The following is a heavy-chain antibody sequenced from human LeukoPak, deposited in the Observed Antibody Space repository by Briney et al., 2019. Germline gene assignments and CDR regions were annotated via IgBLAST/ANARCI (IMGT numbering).Heavy chain of an antibody. CDR3: AKGTRAGVEY. J-gene: IGHJ4*02. Sequence: GGSLRLSCAASGFTFSTYAMSWVRRAPGKGLEWVSYISSSSSDTNYADSVKGRFTISRDNAKKSVYLQMNSLRAEDTAVYYCAKGTRAGVEYWGQGTLVTVSS. D-gene: IGHD6-19*01. CDR1: GFTFSTYA. V-gene: IGHV3-11*05. CDR2: ISSSSSDT.